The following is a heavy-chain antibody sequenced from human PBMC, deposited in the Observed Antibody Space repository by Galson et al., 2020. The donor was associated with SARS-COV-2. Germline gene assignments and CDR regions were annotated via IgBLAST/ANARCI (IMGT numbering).Heavy chain of an antibody. CDR2: ISHSGST. D-gene: IGHD6-13*01. J-gene: IGHJ4*02. CDR1: VGSFSDYY. V-gene: IGHV4-34*01. CDR3: ARRADSSSWFGFDY. Sequence: SETLSLTCAVYVGSFSDYYWTWIHQPPGKGLEWIGEISHSGSTNYNPSLKSRVTISVDTSKNQFSLRLTSVTAADTAVYYCARRADSSSWFGFDYWGQGTRVAVS.